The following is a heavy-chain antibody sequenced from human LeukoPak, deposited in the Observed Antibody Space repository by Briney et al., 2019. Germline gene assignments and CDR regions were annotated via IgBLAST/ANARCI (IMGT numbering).Heavy chain of an antibody. CDR2: IDSSG. V-gene: IGHV4-4*07. D-gene: IGHD3/OR15-3a*01. CDR1: GGSISRYY. CDR3: ARDSAGTIWTSQYYYYMDV. Sequence: PSETLSLTCTVSGGSISRYYWSWVRQAAGKGLEYLGRIDSSGNTHSLKSRVALSLDTSHNQLFLRLSSVTAADSAVYFCARDSAGTIWTSQYYYYMDVWGKGTTVTVSS. J-gene: IGHJ6*03.